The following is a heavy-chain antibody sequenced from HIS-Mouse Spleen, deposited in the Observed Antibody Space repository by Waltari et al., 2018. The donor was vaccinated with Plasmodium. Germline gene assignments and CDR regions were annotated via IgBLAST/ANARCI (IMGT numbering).Heavy chain of an antibody. CDR2: ISYDGSNK. CDR3: AKDRRSSSWYVDY. D-gene: IGHD6-13*01. CDR1: GFTFSSYG. J-gene: IGHJ4*02. Sequence: QVQLVESGGGVVQPERSLRLSCAASGFTFSSYGMPWVRQAPGKGLEWVAVISYDGSNKYYADSVKGRFTISRDNSKNTLYLQMNSLRAEDTAVYYCAKDRRSSSWYVDYWGQGTLVTVSS. V-gene: IGHV3-30*18.